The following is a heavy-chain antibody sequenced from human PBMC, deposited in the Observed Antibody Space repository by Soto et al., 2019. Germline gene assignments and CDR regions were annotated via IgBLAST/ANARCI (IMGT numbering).Heavy chain of an antibody. Sequence: GGSLRLSCAASGFTFDDYAMHWVRQAPGKGLEWVSGISWNSGSIGYADSVKGRFTISRDNAKNSLYLQMNSLRAEDTALYYCAKGGWYDAFDIWGQGTMVTVSS. CDR2: ISWNSGSI. V-gene: IGHV3-9*01. CDR3: AKGGWYDAFDI. D-gene: IGHD6-19*01. J-gene: IGHJ3*02. CDR1: GFTFDDYA.